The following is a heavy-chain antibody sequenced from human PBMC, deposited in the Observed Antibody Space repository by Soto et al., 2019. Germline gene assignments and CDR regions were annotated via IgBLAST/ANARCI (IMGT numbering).Heavy chain of an antibody. CDR3: AKETYYYGSGNLGY. J-gene: IGHJ1*01. CDR1: GFTFSSYS. Sequence: EVQLVESGGGLVKPGGSLRLSCAASGFTFSSYSMNWVRQAPGKGLEWVSSISSSSSYIYYADSVKGRFTISRDNAKTSLYLQMNSLRAEDTAVYYCAKETYYYGSGNLGYWGQGTLVTVSS. CDR2: ISSSSSYI. D-gene: IGHD3-10*01. V-gene: IGHV3-21*01.